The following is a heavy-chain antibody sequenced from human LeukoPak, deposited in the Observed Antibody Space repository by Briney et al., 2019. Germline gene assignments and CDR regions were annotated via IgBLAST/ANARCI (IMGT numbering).Heavy chain of an antibody. Sequence: PGESLKISCKGSGYSFTSYWITWVRQMPGKGLEWMGRIDPSDSYTNYSPSYQGHVTISADKSISTAYLQWSSLKASDTAMYYCARLSGSSSWISYLGFWGQGTLVTVSS. J-gene: IGHJ4*02. CDR1: GYSFTSYW. D-gene: IGHD6-13*01. V-gene: IGHV5-10-1*01. CDR3: ARLSGSSSWISYLGF. CDR2: IDPSDSYT.